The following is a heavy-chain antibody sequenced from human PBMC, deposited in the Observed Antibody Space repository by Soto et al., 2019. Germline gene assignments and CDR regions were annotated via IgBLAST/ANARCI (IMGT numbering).Heavy chain of an antibody. CDR3: ATSYGSGYRAFDY. CDR2: VNPILSMS. V-gene: IGHV1-69*02. D-gene: IGHD3-10*01. Sequence: QVQLVQSGAELKKPGSSVKVSCKASGDTFSFYTINWVRQAPGLGLEWMGRVNPILSMSNYAQKFQGRVTLTSDXXTSTAYMGLRSLRSEDTAFYYCATSYGSGYRAFDYWGQGALVTVSS. J-gene: IGHJ4*02. CDR1: GDTFSFYT.